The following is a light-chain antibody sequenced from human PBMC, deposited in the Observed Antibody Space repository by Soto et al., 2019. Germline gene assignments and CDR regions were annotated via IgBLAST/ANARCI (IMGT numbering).Light chain of an antibody. CDR2: GAS. Sequence: ENVLTQSPGTLSLSPGERVTLSCRASHSVISNYLAWYQQKPGQPPRLLIYGASSRATGIPDRFIGSGSGTDFTLTISRLEPEDFAVYYCQQSGSSPYTFGQGTMLAIK. CDR3: QQSGSSPYT. V-gene: IGKV3-20*01. J-gene: IGKJ2*01. CDR1: HSVISNY.